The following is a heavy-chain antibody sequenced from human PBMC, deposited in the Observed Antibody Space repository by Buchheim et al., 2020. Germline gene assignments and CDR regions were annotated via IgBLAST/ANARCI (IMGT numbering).Heavy chain of an antibody. D-gene: IGHD3-22*01. V-gene: IGHV4-30-2*01. J-gene: IGHJ5*02. CDR3: ARHTYYYDSSGPGGWFDP. Sequence: QLQLQESGSGLVKPSQTLSLTCAVSGGSISSGGYSWSWIRQPPGKGLEWIGYIYHSGSTYYNPSLKSRVTISVDRSQNTFSLKLSSVTAADTAVYYCARHTYYYDSSGPGGWFDPWGQGTL. CDR1: GGSISSGGYS. CDR2: IYHSGST.